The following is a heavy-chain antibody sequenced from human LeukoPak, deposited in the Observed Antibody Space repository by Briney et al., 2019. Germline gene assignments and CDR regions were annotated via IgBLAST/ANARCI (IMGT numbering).Heavy chain of an antibody. V-gene: IGHV6-1*01. CDR1: GDSVSSNSAA. CDR2: TYSSSKRSN. J-gene: IGHJ3*02. D-gene: IGHD3-22*01. CDR3: ARTQKPYYFDSSDAFDI. Sequence: SHTLSLTCAISGDSVSSNSAAWHWIRQSPSRGLEWPGTTYSSSKRSNAYAVSVKSRITSNPDTSKNQFSLQLNSVTPEDTAVYYCARTQKPYYFDSSDAFDIWGQGTMVTVS.